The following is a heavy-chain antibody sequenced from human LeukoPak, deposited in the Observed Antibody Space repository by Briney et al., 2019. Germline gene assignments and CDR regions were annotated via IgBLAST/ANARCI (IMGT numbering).Heavy chain of an antibody. J-gene: IGHJ4*02. Sequence: PGGSLRLSCAASEFTFSSYAMHWVRQAPGKGLEWVAVISYDGSNKYYADSVKGRFTISRDNSRNTLYLQMNSLRPEDSAVYYCASLTLGSWYGIDYWGQGTLVTASS. CDR2: ISYDGSNK. D-gene: IGHD6-13*01. CDR3: ASLTLGSWYGIDY. V-gene: IGHV3-30*01. CDR1: EFTFSSYA.